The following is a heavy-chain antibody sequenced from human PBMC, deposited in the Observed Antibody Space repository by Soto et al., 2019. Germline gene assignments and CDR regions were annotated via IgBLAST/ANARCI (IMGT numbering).Heavy chain of an antibody. J-gene: IGHJ2*01. V-gene: IGHV3-33*01. Sequence: QVQLVESGGGVVQPGRSLRLSCAASGFTFSSYGMHWVRQAPGKGLEWVAGIWYDGSNKYYADSVKGRFTISRDNSKNTLYLQMSSLRAEDTAVYYCASSTSCYSCYWYCDLWGRGTLVTVSS. CDR1: GFTFSSYG. D-gene: IGHD2-2*01. CDR3: ASSTSCYSCYWYCDL. CDR2: IWYDGSNK.